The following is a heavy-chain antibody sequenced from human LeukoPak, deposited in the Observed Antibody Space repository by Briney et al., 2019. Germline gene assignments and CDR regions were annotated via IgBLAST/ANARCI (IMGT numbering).Heavy chain of an antibody. D-gene: IGHD6-13*01. CDR2: ISSSSYI. CDR3: ARDSSSWYEMLF. CDR1: GFTFSSYS. J-gene: IGHJ4*02. V-gene: IGHV3-21*01. Sequence: GGSLRLSCAASGFTFSSYSMNWVRQAPGKGLEWVSSISSSSYIYYADSVKGRFTISRDNAKNSLYLQMNSLRAEDTAVCYCARDSSSWYEMLFWGQGTLVTVSS.